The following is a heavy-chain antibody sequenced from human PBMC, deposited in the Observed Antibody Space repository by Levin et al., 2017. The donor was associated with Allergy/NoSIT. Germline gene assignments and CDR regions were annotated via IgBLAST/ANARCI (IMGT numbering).Heavy chain of an antibody. J-gene: IGHJ4*02. V-gene: IGHV1-69*13. CDR3: ARGLYRAQLEY. CDR2: IIPMFGTA. Sequence: ASVKVSCKASGGSFSSEAISWVRQAPGQGLEWMGAIIPMFGTANHAQKFQGRVTITADESTRTAYLDLSSLRSEDTAVYYCARGLYRAQLEYWGQGTLVTVSS. D-gene: IGHD1-26*01. CDR1: GGSFSSEA.